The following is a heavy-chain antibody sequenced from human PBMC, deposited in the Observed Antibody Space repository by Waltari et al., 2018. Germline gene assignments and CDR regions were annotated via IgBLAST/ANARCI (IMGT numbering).Heavy chain of an antibody. CDR2: IIPIRGIA. Sequence: QVQLVQSGAEVKKPGSSVKVSCKASGGTFSSYTISWVRQAPGQGLEWMGRIIPIRGIANYAQKFQGRVTITADKSTSTAYMELSSLRSEDTAVYYCASQSYYGSGSPFDYWGQGTLVTVSS. CDR3: ASQSYYGSGSPFDY. J-gene: IGHJ4*02. D-gene: IGHD3-10*01. V-gene: IGHV1-69*02. CDR1: GGTFSSYT.